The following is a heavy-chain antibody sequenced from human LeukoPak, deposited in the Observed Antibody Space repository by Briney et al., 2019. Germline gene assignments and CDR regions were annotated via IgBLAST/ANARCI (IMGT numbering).Heavy chain of an antibody. V-gene: IGHV4-31*03. Sequence: PSETLSLTCSVSGVSISSDDRFWSWIRQQPGKGLEWIGYIHYSGSTSYSPSLRSRVGMSVDTSKNELSLSLTSVTAADTAVYFCARAGPLSYDFWSGYYARPFDYWGQGTLVTVSS. CDR1: GVSISSDDRF. D-gene: IGHD3-3*01. CDR2: IHYSGST. J-gene: IGHJ4*02. CDR3: ARAGPLSYDFWSGYYARPFDY.